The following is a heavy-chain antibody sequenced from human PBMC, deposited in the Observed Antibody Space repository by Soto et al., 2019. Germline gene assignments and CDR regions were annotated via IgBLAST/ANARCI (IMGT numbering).Heavy chain of an antibody. J-gene: IGHJ6*03. D-gene: IGHD3-10*01. CDR1: GGSFSGYY. CDR3: SRVVKMYYYGSGSPPDRSYCFYMDV. V-gene: IGHV4-34*01. Sequence: QVQLQQWGAGLLKPSETLSLTCAVYGGSFSGYYWSWIRQPPGKELEWIGEINHNGSTNYNQSLKSRVTIPVDTSKNQFSLKLSSVSAAYTAVYYFSRVVKMYYYGSGSPPDRSYCFYMDVWGKGTTVTVSS. CDR2: INHNGST.